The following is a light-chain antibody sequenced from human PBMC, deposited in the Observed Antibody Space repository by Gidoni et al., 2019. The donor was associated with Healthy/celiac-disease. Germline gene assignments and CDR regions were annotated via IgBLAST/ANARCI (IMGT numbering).Light chain of an antibody. CDR3: CSYAGSSPVV. CDR2: EVS. J-gene: IGLJ2*01. Sequence: QSALTQPASVSGSPGQAITISCTGTSSDVGIYNLVSWYQQHPGKAPKLMIYEVSKRPSGVSNRFSGSKSGNTASLTISGFQADDEADYYCCSYAGSSPVVFGGGTKLTVL. V-gene: IGLV2-23*02. CDR1: SSDVGIYNL.